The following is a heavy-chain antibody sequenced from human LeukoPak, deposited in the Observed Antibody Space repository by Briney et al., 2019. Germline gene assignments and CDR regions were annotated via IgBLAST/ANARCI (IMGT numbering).Heavy chain of an antibody. D-gene: IGHD6-13*01. V-gene: IGHV4-59*01. J-gene: IGHJ4*02. CDR2: IYYSGST. Sequence: SETLSLTCTVSGGSISSYYWSWIRQPPGKGLEWIGYIYYSGSTNYNPSLKSRVTISVDTSKNQFSLKLSSVTAADTAVYYCARGGSSSWEIDYWGQGTLVTVSS. CDR3: ARGGSSSWEIDY. CDR1: GGSISSYY.